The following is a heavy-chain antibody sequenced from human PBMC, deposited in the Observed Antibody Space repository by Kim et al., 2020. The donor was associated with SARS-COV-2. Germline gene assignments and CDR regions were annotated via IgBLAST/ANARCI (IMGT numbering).Heavy chain of an antibody. CDR2: INHSGST. J-gene: IGHJ4*02. V-gene: IGHV4-34*01. CDR3: ARVVGAPHVVVDY. D-gene: IGHD1-26*01. Sequence: SETLSLTCAVYGGSFSGYYWSWIRQPPGKGLEWIGEINHSGSTNYNPSLKSRVTISVDTSKNQFSLKLSSVTAADTAVYYCARVVGAPHVVVDYWGQGTLVTVSS. CDR1: GGSFSGYY.